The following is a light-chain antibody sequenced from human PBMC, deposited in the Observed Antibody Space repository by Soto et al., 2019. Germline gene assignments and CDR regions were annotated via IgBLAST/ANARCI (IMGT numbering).Light chain of an antibody. J-gene: IGKJ2*01. Sequence: EVVLTQSPDTLSLSPGERATLSCRASQAVTGNYLAWYQQKPGQAPRLLIYGACKRATGIPDRFSGSGSGTDFTLTISRLEPEDFAVYYCQQCGPSLKYTFGQGTKLEIK. CDR2: GAC. V-gene: IGKV3-20*01. CDR3: QQCGPSLKYT. CDR1: QAVTGNY.